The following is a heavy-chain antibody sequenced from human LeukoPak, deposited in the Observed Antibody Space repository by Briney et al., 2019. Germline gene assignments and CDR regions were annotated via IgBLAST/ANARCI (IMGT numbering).Heavy chain of an antibody. CDR1: GGSISSSSYY. CDR2: IYYSGST. Sequence: PSETLSLTCTVSGGSISSSSYYWGWIRQPPGKGLEWIGSIYYSGSTYYNPSLKSRVTISVDTSKNQFSLKLSSVTAADTAVYYCARSPGIAVAGTESWFDPWGQGTLVTVSS. CDR3: ARSPGIAVAGTESWFDP. D-gene: IGHD6-19*01. V-gene: IGHV4-39*01. J-gene: IGHJ5*02.